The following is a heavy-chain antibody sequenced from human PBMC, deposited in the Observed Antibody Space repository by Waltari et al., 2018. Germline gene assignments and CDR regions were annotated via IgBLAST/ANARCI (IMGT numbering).Heavy chain of an antibody. CDR2: FYDTGRP. CDR3: ARLYTYGSGSFFDY. V-gene: IGHV4-59*08. CDR1: GDSIRASY. Sequence: QVQLQESGPGLVKPSETLSLTCTVSGDSIRASYWSWIRQPPGKGLEWIGHFYDTGRPKYRPLIKSRVTISVDTSKNHFSLKLNSVTAADTAVYYCARLYTYGSGSFFDYWGQEALVTVSS. D-gene: IGHD3-10*01. J-gene: IGHJ4*02.